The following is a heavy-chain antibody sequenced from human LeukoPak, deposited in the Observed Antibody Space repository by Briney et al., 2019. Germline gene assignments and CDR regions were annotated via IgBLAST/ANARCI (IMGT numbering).Heavy chain of an antibody. CDR2: SSSGSTTI. D-gene: IGHD2-15*01. CDR3: ARVPGYCSGGSCFSTYFDY. V-gene: IGHV3-48*02. CDR1: GFSFSSYN. Sequence: PGGSLRLSCAASGFSFSSYNMNWVRPAPGKGLEWVSYSSSGSTTIYYADSVKGRFTVTRDNAENSLYLQMNSLRDEDTAVYYCARVPGYCSGGSCFSTYFDYWGQGTLVTVSS. J-gene: IGHJ4*02.